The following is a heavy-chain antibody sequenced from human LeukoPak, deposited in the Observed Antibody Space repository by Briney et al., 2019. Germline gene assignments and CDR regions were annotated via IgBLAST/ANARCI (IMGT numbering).Heavy chain of an antibody. CDR2: IKQDGSEK. J-gene: IGHJ6*03. CDR1: GFTFSSYW. CDR3: AREVRYYYYYMDV. V-gene: IGHV3-7*01. D-gene: IGHD3-10*01. Sequence: GGSLRLSCAASGFTFSSYWMSWVHQAPGKGLEWVANIKQDGSEKYCVDSVKGRFTISRDNAKNSLYLHMNSLRAEDTAVYYCAREVRYYYYYMDVWGKGTTVTVSS.